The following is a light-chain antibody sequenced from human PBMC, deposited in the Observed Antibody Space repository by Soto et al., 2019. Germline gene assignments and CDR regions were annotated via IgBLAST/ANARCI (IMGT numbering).Light chain of an antibody. Sequence: AIRMTQSPSSLSASTGDRVTITCRASQGISSYLAWYQQKPGKAPKLLIYAASTLQSGVPSRFSGSGSGTDFTLTISCLQSEDFATYYCRQYYSCPFTFGPGTKVDIK. CDR2: AAS. CDR3: RQYYSCPFT. V-gene: IGKV1-8*01. CDR1: QGISSY. J-gene: IGKJ3*01.